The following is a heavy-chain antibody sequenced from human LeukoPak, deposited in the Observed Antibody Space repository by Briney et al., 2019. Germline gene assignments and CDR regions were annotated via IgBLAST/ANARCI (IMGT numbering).Heavy chain of an antibody. J-gene: IGHJ4*02. Sequence: ASVKVSCKASGGTFSSYAISWVRQAPGQGLEWMGGIIPIFGTANYAQKFQGRVTITADESTSTAYMEPSSLRSEDTAVYYCARGYYYDSSGYFPRVTPIDYWGQGTLVTVSS. CDR1: GGTFSSYA. D-gene: IGHD3-22*01. V-gene: IGHV1-69*13. CDR2: IIPIFGTA. CDR3: ARGYYYDSSGYFPRVTPIDY.